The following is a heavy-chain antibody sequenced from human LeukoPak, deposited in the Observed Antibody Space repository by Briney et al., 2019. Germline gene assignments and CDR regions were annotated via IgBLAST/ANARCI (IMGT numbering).Heavy chain of an antibody. CDR3: ARGRSDYYLDS. CDR1: GYTFTDYY. Sequence: ASVKVSCKASGYTFTDYYIHWARQAPGQGLEWMGWIYPNSGGTNYAQNFQGRVTMTRDTSISTAYMGLSRLRSDDTAVYFCARGRSDYYLDSWGQGTLVTVSS. D-gene: IGHD3-10*01. J-gene: IGHJ4*02. CDR2: IYPNSGGT. V-gene: IGHV1-2*02.